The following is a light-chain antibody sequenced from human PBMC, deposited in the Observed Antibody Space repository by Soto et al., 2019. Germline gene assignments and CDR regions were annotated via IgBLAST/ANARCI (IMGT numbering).Light chain of an antibody. Sequence: APTRPPPLAGAPGPSLTLSRPGTHRDVFAYNYVSWYQQHPGKAPKLMIYDVSNRPSGVSSRFSGSKSGNTASLTISGLQPEDEADYYCSSYTTSNTRQIVFGTGTKVTVL. V-gene: IGLV2-14*01. CDR2: DVS. CDR3: SSYTTSNTRQIV. CDR1: HRDVFAYNY. J-gene: IGLJ1*01.